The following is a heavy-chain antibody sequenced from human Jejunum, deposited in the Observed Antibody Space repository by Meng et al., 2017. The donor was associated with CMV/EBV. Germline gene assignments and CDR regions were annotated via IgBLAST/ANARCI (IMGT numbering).Heavy chain of an antibody. CDR1: RFTFSPYT. J-gene: IGHJ4*02. V-gene: IGHV3-23*01. Sequence: SRFTFSPYTMSWVRQAPGKGLEWVSRIRGSDGRPSYADSVRGRFTISRDISQNTLYLQMNSLRAEDTAIYHCVKGATFGVTAPDYWGQGTLVTVSS. CDR3: VKGATFGVTAPDY. D-gene: IGHD3-3*01. CDR2: IRGSDGRP.